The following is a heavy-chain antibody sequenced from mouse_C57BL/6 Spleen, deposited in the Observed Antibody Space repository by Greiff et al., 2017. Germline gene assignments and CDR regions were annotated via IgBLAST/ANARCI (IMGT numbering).Heavy chain of an antibody. Sequence: EVQVVESGGDLVKPGGSLKLSCAASGFTFSSYGMSWVRQTPDQRLEWVATISSGGSYTYYPDSVKGRFTISRDKAKNTLYLQMGSLTSEDTAMYYCARHKSSYERYAMDYWGQGTSVTVSS. CDR1: GFTFSSYG. J-gene: IGHJ4*01. CDR2: ISSGGSYT. V-gene: IGHV5-6*01. D-gene: IGHD1-1*01. CDR3: ARHKSSYERYAMDY.